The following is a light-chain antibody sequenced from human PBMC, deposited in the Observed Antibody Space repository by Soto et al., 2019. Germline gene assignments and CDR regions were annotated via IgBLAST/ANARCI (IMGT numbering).Light chain of an antibody. CDR1: SSDVGGYNY. CDR2: DVS. V-gene: IGLV2-14*01. CDR3: SSYTSSSTLVV. J-gene: IGLJ2*01. Sequence: QSVLTQPASVSGSPGQSITISCTGTSSDVGGYNYVSWYQQHPGKAPKLMIYDVSNRPSGVSNRFSGSKSGNTAYLTISGLQAEEEADYYCSSYTSSSTLVVFGGGTKVTVL.